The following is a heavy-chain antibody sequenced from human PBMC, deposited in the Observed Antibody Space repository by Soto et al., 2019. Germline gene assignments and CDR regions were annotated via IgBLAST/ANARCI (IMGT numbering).Heavy chain of an antibody. CDR3: ARTRIAARPEAYYYYGMDV. D-gene: IGHD6-6*01. V-gene: IGHV2-70*01. J-gene: IGHJ6*02. CDR1: GFSLSTSGMC. CDR2: IDWDDDK. Sequence: SGPTLVNPTQTLTLTCTFSGFSLSTSGMCVSWIRQPPGKALEWLALIDWDDDKYYSTSLKTRLTISKDTSKNQVVLTMTNMDPVDTATYYCARTRIAARPEAYYYYGMDVWGQGTTVTVSS.